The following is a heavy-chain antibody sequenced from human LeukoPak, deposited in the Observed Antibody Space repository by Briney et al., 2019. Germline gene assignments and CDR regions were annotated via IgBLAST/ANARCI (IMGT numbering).Heavy chain of an antibody. J-gene: IGHJ6*03. V-gene: IGHV3-48*03. D-gene: IGHD3-22*01. CDR3: ARDRFATDSSGYYYHYYYYMDV. CDR2: ISSSGSII. CDR1: GFTFSSYE. Sequence: GGSLRLSCAASGFTFSSYEMNWVRQAPGKGLEWVSYISSSGSIIYYADSVKGRFTISRDNAKNSLYLQMNSLRAEDTAVYYCARDRFATDSSGYYYHYYYYMDVWGKGTTVTVSS.